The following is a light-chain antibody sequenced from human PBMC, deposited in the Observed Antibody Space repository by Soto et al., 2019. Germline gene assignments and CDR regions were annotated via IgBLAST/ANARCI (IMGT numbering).Light chain of an antibody. CDR3: QQYVSSLGVYT. CDR2: ATS. CDR1: QIVSNTY. J-gene: IGKJ2*01. V-gene: IGKV3-20*01. Sequence: EIVLTQSPGTLSLSPGEGAALSCRASQIVSNTYLAWYQQKPGQPPRLLIHATSSRATGIPDRFSGSGSGTDFPLTISRLEPEDFALYYCQQYVSSLGVYTFCHGNKREI.